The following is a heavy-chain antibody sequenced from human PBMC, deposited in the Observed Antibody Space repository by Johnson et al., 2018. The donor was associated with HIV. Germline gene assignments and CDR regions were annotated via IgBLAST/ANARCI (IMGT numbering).Heavy chain of an antibody. CDR1: GFTFSSYG. CDR2: IRYDVSNN. J-gene: IGHJ3*02. D-gene: IGHD1-26*01. CDR3: AKGRLVGATTYDAFDI. V-gene: IGHV3-30*02. Sequence: QVQLVESGGGLVQPGGSLRLSCAASGFTFSSYGMHWVRQAPGTGLEWVAFIRYDVSNNYYADSVKGRFTISRDNSKNTLYLQMNSLRAEDTAVYYCAKGRLVGATTYDAFDIWGQGTMVTVSS.